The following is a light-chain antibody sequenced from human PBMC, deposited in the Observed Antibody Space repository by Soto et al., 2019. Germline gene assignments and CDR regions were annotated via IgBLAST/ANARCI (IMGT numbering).Light chain of an antibody. CDR3: QQYNNWPLT. J-gene: IGKJ4*01. CDR1: QRFSSN. CDR2: GAS. Sequence: EIVMTQSPATLSVSPGERATLSCRASQRFSSNLAWYQQKPGQAPRLLFYGASTRATGIPARFSGSGSGTEFTLTISSLQSEDFAVYYCQQYNNWPLTFGGGTKVDIK. V-gene: IGKV3-15*01.